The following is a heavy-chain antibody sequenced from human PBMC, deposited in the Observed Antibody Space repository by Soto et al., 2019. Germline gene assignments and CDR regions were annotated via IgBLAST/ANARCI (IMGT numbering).Heavy chain of an antibody. D-gene: IGHD1-1*01. CDR2: IFPGDSDT. J-gene: IGHJ4*02. CDR1: GYNFHNHW. V-gene: IGHV5-51*04. Sequence: GESLKISGKGSGYNFHNHWIAWVRQMPGKGLEWMGIIFPGDSDTVYSPSFQGQVTIAVDKPISAAYLQWSGLKASDTAIYYCESQLGLPAVSRYFDYWGQGTLVTVSS. CDR3: ESQLGLPAVSRYFDY.